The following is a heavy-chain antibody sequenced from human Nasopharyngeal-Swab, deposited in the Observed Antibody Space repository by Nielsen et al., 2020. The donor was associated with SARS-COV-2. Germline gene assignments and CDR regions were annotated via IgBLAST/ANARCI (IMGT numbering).Heavy chain of an antibody. CDR2: IVVGSGNT. CDR1: GFTFTSSA. Sequence: SVKVSCKASGFTFTSSAVQWVRQARGQRLEWIGWIVVGSGNTNYAQKFQERVTITRDMSTSTAYMELSSLRSEDTAVYYCAADGFSLYYFDYWGQGTQVTVSS. D-gene: IGHD2-8*01. CDR3: AADGFSLYYFDY. J-gene: IGHJ4*02. V-gene: IGHV1-58*01.